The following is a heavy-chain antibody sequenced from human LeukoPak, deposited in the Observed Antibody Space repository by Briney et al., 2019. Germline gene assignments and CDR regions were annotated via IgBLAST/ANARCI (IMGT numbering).Heavy chain of an antibody. V-gene: IGHV4-61*02. CDR3: ARVTGYMIEDYFDY. D-gene: IGHD3-22*01. CDR1: GGSISSSSYY. Sequence: SETLSLTCTVSGGSISSSSYYWSWIRQPAGKGLEWIGRIYTSGSTNYNPSLKSRITMSVDTSKNQFSLKLSSVTAADTAVYYCARVTGYMIEDYFDYWGQGTLVTVSS. CDR2: IYTSGST. J-gene: IGHJ4*02.